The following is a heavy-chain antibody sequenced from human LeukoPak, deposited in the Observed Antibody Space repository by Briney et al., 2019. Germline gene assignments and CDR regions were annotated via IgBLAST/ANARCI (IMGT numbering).Heavy chain of an antibody. CDR1: GDSISSGGYS. D-gene: IGHD4-11*01. Sequence: SETLSLTCTVSGDSISSGGYSWSWIRQHPGKGLEWIGYIYYSGSAYYNPSLKSRVTISVDTSKNQFSLKLSSVTAAATAVYYCARGQALQVWFDPWGQGTLVTVSS. J-gene: IGHJ5*02. V-gene: IGHV4-31*03. CDR3: ARGQALQVWFDP. CDR2: IYYSGSA.